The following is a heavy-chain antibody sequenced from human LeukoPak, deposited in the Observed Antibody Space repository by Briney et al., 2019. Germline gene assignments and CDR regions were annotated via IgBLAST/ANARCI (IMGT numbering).Heavy chain of an antibody. CDR3: ARGHYYYTMDV. Sequence: ASVKVSCKTSGYTFTGYYMHWVRQAPGQGLEWMGWINPNSGGTNYAQKFQGRVTMTGDTSISTASMELSRPRSDDTAVYYCARGHYYYTMDVWGQGTTVTVSS. V-gene: IGHV1-2*02. J-gene: IGHJ6*02. CDR1: GYTFTGYY. CDR2: INPNSGGT.